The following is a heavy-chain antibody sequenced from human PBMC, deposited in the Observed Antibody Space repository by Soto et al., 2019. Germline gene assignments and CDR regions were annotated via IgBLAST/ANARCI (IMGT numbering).Heavy chain of an antibody. CDR2: IISSGST. J-gene: IGHJ4*02. CDR3: ARQRIAAAQYYFDY. Sequence: PSETLSLTCTFSGGSVISGSYYWTWIRQSPGKGLEWMGYIISSGSTDYNPPLKSRVTISVDSSKNEFSLKLRSVTAADTAVYYCARQRIAAAQYYFDYWGQGMLVTVS. CDR1: GGSVISGSYY. D-gene: IGHD6-13*01. V-gene: IGHV4-61*01.